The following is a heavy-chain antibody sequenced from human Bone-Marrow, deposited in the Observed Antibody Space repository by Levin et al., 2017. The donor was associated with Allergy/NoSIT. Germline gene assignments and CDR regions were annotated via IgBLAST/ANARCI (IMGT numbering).Heavy chain of an antibody. J-gene: IGHJ4*02. CDR1: GGSISGHY. D-gene: IGHD1-1*01. V-gene: IGHV4-4*07. CDR3: ARMSDADGNFYPYDF. CDR2: IHYRGGT. Sequence: GSLRLSCIVSGGSISGHYWSWIRQAAGKGLEWIGRIHYRGGTTYNPSLESRIFMSVDTSENQFSLTLTSVTAADTALYYCARMSDADGNFYPYDFWGPGTLVTVSS.